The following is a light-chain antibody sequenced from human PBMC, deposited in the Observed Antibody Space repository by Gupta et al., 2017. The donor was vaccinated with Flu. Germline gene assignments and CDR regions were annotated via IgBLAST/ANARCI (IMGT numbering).Light chain of an antibody. Sequence: YDLTQKLTVTVTLAQTARMPCGGDNVGIRDVHWYQQKPGQAPVLVIHRNTDRPSGIPERFSGSKSGNTATLTISGAQVGDEADFYCQVWDSSTEVFGGGTKLTVL. CDR2: RNT. CDR1: NVGIRD. CDR3: QVWDSSTEV. J-gene: IGLJ3*02. V-gene: IGLV3-9*01.